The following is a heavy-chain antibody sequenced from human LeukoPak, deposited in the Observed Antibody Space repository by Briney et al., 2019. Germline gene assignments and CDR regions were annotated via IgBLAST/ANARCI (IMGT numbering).Heavy chain of an antibody. J-gene: IGHJ5*02. CDR3: ARDGVAGNWFDP. CDR2: IYYSGST. Sequence: SETVSLTCTVSGGSLSSSSYYWGWIRQPPGKGLEWIGSIYYSGSTYYNPSLKSRVTISVDTSKNQFSLKLSSVTAADTAVYYCARDGVAGNWFDPWGQGTLVTVSS. CDR1: GGSLSSSSYY. V-gene: IGHV4-39*07. D-gene: IGHD3-3*01.